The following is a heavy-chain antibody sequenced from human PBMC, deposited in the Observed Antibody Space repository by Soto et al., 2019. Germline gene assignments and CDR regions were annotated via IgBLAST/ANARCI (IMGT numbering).Heavy chain of an antibody. CDR2: ISGSGGST. Sequence: QPGGSLRLSCAASGFTFRNSAMNWVRQAPGKGLEWVSAISGSGGSTYYTDSAKGRFTISRDNSKNTLYLQMNSLRAEGTAVYYCVFPSSGKYYFDYWGQGAMVTVSS. CDR1: GFTFRNSA. V-gene: IGHV3-23*01. D-gene: IGHD3-22*01. CDR3: VFPSSGKYYFDY. J-gene: IGHJ4*02.